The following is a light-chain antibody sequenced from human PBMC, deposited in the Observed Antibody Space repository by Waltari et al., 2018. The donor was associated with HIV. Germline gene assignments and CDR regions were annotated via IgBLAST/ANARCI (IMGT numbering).Light chain of an antibody. V-gene: IGLV1-40*01. CDR1: SSNIGAGYD. CDR2: GNH. CDR3: QSYDSSLSGLDV. J-gene: IGLJ1*01. Sequence: QSVLTQPPSVSGAPGQRVTITCTGSSSNIGAGYDVHWYQQLPGTAPKLLIYGNHNRPSGVPDRFSGSKSGTSASLAITGLQAEDEADYYCQSYDSSLSGLDVFGTGTKVTVL.